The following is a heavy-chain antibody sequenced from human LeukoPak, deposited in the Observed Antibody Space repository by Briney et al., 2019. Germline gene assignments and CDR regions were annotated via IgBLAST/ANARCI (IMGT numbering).Heavy chain of an antibody. J-gene: IGHJ4*02. CDR2: INQDGRKK. Sequence: GGPLRLPCAASGLPHSDYSMRGLRQAPGRGLEWWANINQDGRKKSHVPSVKGLFTTSRDNAKNSLYLQMNSRRAEDTAVYYCARAGRDGYIDYWGQGTLVTVSS. D-gene: IGHD5-24*01. V-gene: IGHV3-7*01. CDR1: GLPHSDYS. CDR3: ARAGRDGYIDY.